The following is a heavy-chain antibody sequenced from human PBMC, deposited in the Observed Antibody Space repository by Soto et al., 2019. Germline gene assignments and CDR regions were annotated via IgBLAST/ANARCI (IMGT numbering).Heavy chain of an antibody. CDR2: INHSGST. D-gene: IGHD1-1*01. J-gene: IGHJ4*02. V-gene: IGHV4-34*01. CDR3: ARLRWNSGHFDY. Sequence: LSLTCAVYGGSFSGYYWSWIRQPPGKGLEWIGEINHSGSTNYNPSLKSRVTISVDTSKNQFSLKLSSVTAADTAVYYCARLRWNSGHFDYWGQGTLVTVSS. CDR1: GGSFSGYY.